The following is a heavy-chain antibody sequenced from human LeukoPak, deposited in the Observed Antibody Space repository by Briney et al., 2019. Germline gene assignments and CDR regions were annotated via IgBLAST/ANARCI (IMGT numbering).Heavy chain of an antibody. D-gene: IGHD1-26*01. Sequence: QPSETLSLTCTVSGGSISGSTYYWGWIRQPPGKGLEWIGSIYYSGSTYYNPSLKSRVTISVDTSKNQFSLKLTSMTAADTAVYYCARGSGSYLRNFDYWGQGTLVTVSS. V-gene: IGHV4-39*01. CDR3: ARGSGSYLRNFDY. CDR2: IYYSGST. J-gene: IGHJ4*02. CDR1: GGSISGSTYY.